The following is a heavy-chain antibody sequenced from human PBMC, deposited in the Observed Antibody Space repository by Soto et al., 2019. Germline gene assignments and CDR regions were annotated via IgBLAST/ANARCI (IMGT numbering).Heavy chain of an antibody. V-gene: IGHV1-69*12. Sequence: QVQLVQSGAEVKKYGSSVKVSCKASGGTFSRYAISWVRQAPGQGLEWMGGITPMFGTANYAQRCQGRVTITADESTSTAYKELSSLRSDDTAVYYCAQTLGLEVAGPGRFDLWGRGTPVAVSS. CDR2: ITPMFGTA. CDR1: GGTFSRYA. D-gene: IGHD6-19*01. J-gene: IGHJ2*01. CDR3: AQTLGLEVAGPGRFDL.